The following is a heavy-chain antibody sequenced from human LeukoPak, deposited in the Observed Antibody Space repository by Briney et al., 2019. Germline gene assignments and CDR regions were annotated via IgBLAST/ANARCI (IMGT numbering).Heavy chain of an antibody. Sequence: GGSLRLSCAASGFTFSGYSMNWVRQAPGKGLEWVSLISSTSNYIYYADSVKGRFTISRDNSKNTLFLQMNSLSTEDTAVYYCAKDLSKELLYRRGMYYFDYWGQGTLLTVSS. J-gene: IGHJ4*02. CDR1: GFTFSGYS. CDR2: ISSTSNYI. V-gene: IGHV3-21*01. D-gene: IGHD3-3*01. CDR3: AKDLSKELLYRRGMYYFDY.